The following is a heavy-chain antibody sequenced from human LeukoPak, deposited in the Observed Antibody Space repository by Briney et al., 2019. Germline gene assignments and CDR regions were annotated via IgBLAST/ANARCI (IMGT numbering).Heavy chain of an antibody. CDR3: ATMFGESSDFDH. CDR1: GSSISAYY. CDR2: LHSSGET. J-gene: IGHJ4*02. V-gene: IGHV4-4*07. Sequence: PSETLSLTCVVSGSSISAYYWNWIRQPAGKGLEWIGRLHSSGETTSNPSLMSRATMSLDTSRNHFSLNLTSVTAADTAIYYCATMFGESSDFDHWGQGTLVTVSS. D-gene: IGHD3-10*02.